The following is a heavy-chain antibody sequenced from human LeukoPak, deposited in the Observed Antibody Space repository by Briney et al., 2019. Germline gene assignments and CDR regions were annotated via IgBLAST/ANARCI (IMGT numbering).Heavy chain of an antibody. D-gene: IGHD6-13*01. CDR2: IYYSGST. CDR1: GGSISSSSYY. CDR3: ARHRFLGQQLVHPYFDY. Sequence: SETLSLTCTVSGGSISSSSYYWGWIRQPPGKGLEWIGSIYYSGSTYYNPSLESRVTISVDTSKNQFSLKLSSVTAADTAVYYCARHRFLGQQLVHPYFDYWGQGTLVTVSS. J-gene: IGHJ4*02. V-gene: IGHV4-39*01.